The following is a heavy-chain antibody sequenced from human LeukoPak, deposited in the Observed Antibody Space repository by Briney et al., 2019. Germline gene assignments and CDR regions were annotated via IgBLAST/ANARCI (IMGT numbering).Heavy chain of an antibody. Sequence: EASVKVSCKASGYTFTSYVINWVRQATGQGLEWMGWMNPNSGNTGYAQKFQGRVTMTRNTSISTAYMELSSLRSEDTAVYYCARAVRIAAAGTLRYYFDYWGQGTLVTVSS. J-gene: IGHJ4*02. V-gene: IGHV1-8*01. CDR3: ARAVRIAAAGTLRYYFDY. CDR1: GYTFTSYV. D-gene: IGHD6-13*01. CDR2: MNPNSGNT.